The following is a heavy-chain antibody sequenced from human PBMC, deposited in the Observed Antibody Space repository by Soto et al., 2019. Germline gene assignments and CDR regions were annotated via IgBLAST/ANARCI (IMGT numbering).Heavy chain of an antibody. CDR2: ISSSSSTI. D-gene: IGHD1-20*01. J-gene: IGHJ6*03. CDR3: ARENNWNASPVPHMDV. CDR1: GFTFSSYS. V-gene: IGHV3-48*01. Sequence: GGSLRLSCAASGFTFSSYSMNWVRQAPGKGLEWVSYISSSSSTIYYADSVKGRFTISRDNAKNSLYLQMNSLRAEDTAVYYCARENNWNASPVPHMDVWGKGTTVTVSS.